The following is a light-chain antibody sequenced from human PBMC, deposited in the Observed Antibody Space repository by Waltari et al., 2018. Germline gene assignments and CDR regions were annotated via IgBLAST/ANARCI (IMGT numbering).Light chain of an antibody. V-gene: IGKV3-15*01. CDR3: QQYNNWPRGT. Sequence: EIVMTQSPATLSVSPGERATSSCRASQRVSSNLAWYQQSPGQAPRLLIYGASTRATGIPARFSGSGSGTEFTLTISSLQSEDFAVYYCQQYNNWPRGTFGQGTKVEIK. J-gene: IGKJ1*01. CDR1: QRVSSN. CDR2: GAS.